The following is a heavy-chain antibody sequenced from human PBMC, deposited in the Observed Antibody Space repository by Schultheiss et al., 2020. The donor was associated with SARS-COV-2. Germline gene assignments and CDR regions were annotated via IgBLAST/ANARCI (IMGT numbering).Heavy chain of an antibody. J-gene: IGHJ4*02. Sequence: ASVKVSCKASGYTFTSYGISWVRQAPGQGLEWMGWISAYNGNTNYAQKLQGRVTMTTDTSTSTAYMELRSLRSDDTAVYYCARMGYYDILTGYYNGYFDYWGQGTLVTVSS. CDR2: ISAYNGNT. CDR3: ARMGYYDILTGYYNGYFDY. CDR1: GYTFTSYG. V-gene: IGHV1-18*01. D-gene: IGHD3-9*01.